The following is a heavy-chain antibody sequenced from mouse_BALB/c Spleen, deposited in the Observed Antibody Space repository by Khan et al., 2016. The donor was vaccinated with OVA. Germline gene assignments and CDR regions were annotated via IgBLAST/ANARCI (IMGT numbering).Heavy chain of an antibody. CDR2: IWSDGFT. D-gene: IGHD1-1*01. CDR3: AREIYYFGSRYMDY. V-gene: IGHV2-6*02. CDR1: GFSLTSYG. J-gene: IGHJ4*01. Sequence: QVQLKEPGPGLVAPSQSLSITCTVSGFSLTSYGVHWVRQPPGKGLEWLVVIWSDGFTTYNSALKSRLSISKDTSKSQLFLKMHLPQTDDTAMYYCAREIYYFGSRYMDYWGQGTSVTVSS.